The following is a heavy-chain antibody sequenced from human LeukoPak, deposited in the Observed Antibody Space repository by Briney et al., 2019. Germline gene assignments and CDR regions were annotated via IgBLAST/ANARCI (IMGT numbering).Heavy chain of an antibody. J-gene: IGHJ4*02. CDR2: IHYSGST. CDR3: ARAASGDCFDY. V-gene: IGHV4-31*03. D-gene: IGHD7-27*01. CDR1: GGSISSGGYY. Sequence: PSETLSLTCTVSGGSISSGGYYWSWIRQHPGKGLEWIGYIHYSGSTYYNPSLKSRVTISVDTSKNQFSLKLSSVTAADTAVYYCARAASGDCFDYWGQGTLVTVSS.